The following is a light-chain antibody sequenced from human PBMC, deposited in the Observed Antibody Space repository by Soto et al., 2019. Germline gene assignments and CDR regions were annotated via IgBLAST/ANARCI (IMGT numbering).Light chain of an antibody. CDR2: QVS. V-gene: IGKV2-30*01. CDR1: QSLVYDDGDTY. CDR3: MQGTYWPPT. J-gene: IGKJ1*01. Sequence: DVVMTQSPLSLPVTLGQPASISCRSSQSLVYDDGDTYLNWFHQRPGQSPRRLIYQVSNRDSGVPDRFSGSGSGTYVTLKISRVEAEDVGFYYCMQGTYWPPTFGQGTRVEIK.